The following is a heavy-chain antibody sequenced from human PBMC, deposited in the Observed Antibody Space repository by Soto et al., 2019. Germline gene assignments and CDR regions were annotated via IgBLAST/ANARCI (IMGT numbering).Heavy chain of an antibody. CDR1: GGSISPYF. J-gene: IGHJ4*02. CDR2: IFYSGST. CDR3: ARGKVDYFDY. V-gene: IGHV4-59*12. Sequence: PSETLSLTCTVSGGSISPYFWSWIRQPPGKGLEWIGYIFYSGSTNYNPSLTSRVTISVDTSKNQFSLTLYSVTAADTAVYYCARGKVDYFDYWGQGTLVTVSS. D-gene: IGHD1-26*01.